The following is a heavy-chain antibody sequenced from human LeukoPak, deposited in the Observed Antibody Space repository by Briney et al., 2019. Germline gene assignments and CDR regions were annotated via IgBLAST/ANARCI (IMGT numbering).Heavy chain of an antibody. CDR2: IRYDGSNK. J-gene: IGHJ5*02. V-gene: IGHV3-30*02. D-gene: IGHD3-10*01. CDR3: ARLWFGEGSFDRFDP. Sequence: PGGSLRLSCAASGFTFSSYGMHWVRQAPGKGLEWVAFIRYDGSNKYYADSVKGRFTISRDNSKNTLYLQMNSLRAEDTAVYYCARLWFGEGSFDRFDPWGQGTLVTVSS. CDR1: GFTFSSYG.